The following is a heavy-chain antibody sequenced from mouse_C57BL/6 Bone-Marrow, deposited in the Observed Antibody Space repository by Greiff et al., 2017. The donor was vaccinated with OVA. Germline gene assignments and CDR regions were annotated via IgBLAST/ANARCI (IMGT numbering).Heavy chain of an antibody. V-gene: IGHV5-17*01. D-gene: IGHD1-1*01. CDR3: ARRVYGSSWYFDV. J-gene: IGHJ1*03. CDR2: ISSGSSTI. Sequence: EVHLVESGGGLVKPGGSLKLSCAASGFTFSDYGMHWVRQAPEKGLEWVAYISSGSSTIYYADTVKGRFTISRDNAKNTLFLQMTSLRSEDTAMYYCARRVYGSSWYFDVWGTGTTVTVSS. CDR1: GFTFSDYG.